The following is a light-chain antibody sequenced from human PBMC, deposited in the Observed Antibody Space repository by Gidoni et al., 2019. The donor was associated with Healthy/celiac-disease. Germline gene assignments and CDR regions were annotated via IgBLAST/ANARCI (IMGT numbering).Light chain of an antibody. J-gene: IGKJ2*01. Sequence: EIMLTQSPGTLSLSPGERATLSCRASQSVSSSYFAWYQQKPGQAPRLLIYGASSRATGSPDRFSGSGSGTDFTLTISRLELEDFAVYYCQQYGSSPPRYTFGQGTKLEIK. CDR2: GAS. CDR3: QQYGSSPPRYT. CDR1: QSVSSSY. V-gene: IGKV3-20*01.